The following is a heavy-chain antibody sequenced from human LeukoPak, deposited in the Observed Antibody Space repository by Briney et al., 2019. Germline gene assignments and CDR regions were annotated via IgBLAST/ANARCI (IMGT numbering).Heavy chain of an antibody. J-gene: IGHJ4*02. D-gene: IGHD4-17*01. V-gene: IGHV3-7*01. CDR1: GFTFSSYW. CDR2: IKQDGSEK. Sequence: PGGSLRLSCAASGFTFSSYWMSWVRQAPGKGLEWVANIKQDGSEKYYVDSVKGRFTISRDNAKNSLYLQMDGLRAEDTAVYHCASLKRNDYGDYFDYWGQGTLVTVSS. CDR3: ASLKRNDYGDYFDY.